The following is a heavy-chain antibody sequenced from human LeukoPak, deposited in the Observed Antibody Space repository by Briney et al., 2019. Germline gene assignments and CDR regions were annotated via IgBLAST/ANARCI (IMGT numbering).Heavy chain of an antibody. J-gene: IGHJ4*02. CDR2: IYTSGST. CDR1: GGSISSYY. Sequence: SETLSLTCTVSGGSISSYYWSWIRQPAGKGLEWIGRIYTSGSTNYNPSLKSRVTISADTSKNHFSLKLNSVTTADTAVYYCTRGAGWLIDYWGQGILVTVSS. D-gene: IGHD3-16*01. CDR3: TRGAGWLIDY. V-gene: IGHV4-4*07.